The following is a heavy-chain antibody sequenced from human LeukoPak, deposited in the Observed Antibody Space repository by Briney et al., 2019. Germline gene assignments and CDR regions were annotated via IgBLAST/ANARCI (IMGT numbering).Heavy chain of an antibody. CDR3: ARGGEWELLAIDY. Sequence: SETLSLTCAVCGGSFSGYYWSWIRQPPGKGLEWIGVINHSGSTNYNPSLKSRVTISVDTSKNQFSLKLSSVTAADTAVYYCARGGEWELLAIDYWGQGTLVTVSS. V-gene: IGHV4-34*01. CDR2: INHSGST. CDR1: GGSFSGYY. J-gene: IGHJ4*02. D-gene: IGHD1-26*01.